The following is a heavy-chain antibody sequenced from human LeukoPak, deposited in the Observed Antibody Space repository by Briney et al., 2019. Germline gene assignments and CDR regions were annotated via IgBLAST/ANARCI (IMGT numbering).Heavy chain of an antibody. Sequence: PSQTLSLTCTVSGGSISSGDYYWGWIRQPPGKGLEWIGSIYYSGSTYYNPSLKSRVTISVDTSKNLFSLQLSSVTAADTAVYYCARGITMTPGIRYFFDFWGQGTLVTVSS. CDR3: ARGITMTPGIRYFFDF. D-gene: IGHD3-22*01. J-gene: IGHJ4*02. V-gene: IGHV4-39*07. CDR2: IYYSGST. CDR1: GGSISSGDYY.